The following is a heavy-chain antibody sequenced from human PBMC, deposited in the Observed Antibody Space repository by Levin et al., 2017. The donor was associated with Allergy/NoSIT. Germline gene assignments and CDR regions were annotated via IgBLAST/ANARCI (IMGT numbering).Heavy chain of an antibody. V-gene: IGHV3-30-3*01. CDR3: ARDPRLYSSSWYLFGVGYYGMDV. CDR1: GFTFSSYA. J-gene: IGHJ6*02. Sequence: PGGSLRLSCAASGFTFSSYAMHWVRQAPGKGLEWVAVISYDGSNKYYADSVKGRFTISRDNSKNTLYLQMNSLRAEDTAVYYCARDPRLYSSSWYLFGVGYYGMDVWGQGTTVTVSS. CDR2: ISYDGSNK. D-gene: IGHD6-13*01.